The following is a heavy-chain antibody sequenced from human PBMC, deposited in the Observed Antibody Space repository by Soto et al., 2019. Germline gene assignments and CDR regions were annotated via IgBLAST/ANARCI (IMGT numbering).Heavy chain of an antibody. CDR1: GGSISSSNW. CDR3: ARKNNMAAAAVDY. J-gene: IGHJ4*02. CDR2: IYHSGST. D-gene: IGHD6-13*01. Sequence: QVQLQESGPGLVKPSGTLSLTCAVSGGSISSSNWWSWVRQPPGKGLEWIGEIYHSGSTNYNPSLKSRVTISVAKSKSRFSLKLSSVTAADTAVYYCARKNNMAAAAVDYWGQGTLVTVSS. V-gene: IGHV4-4*02.